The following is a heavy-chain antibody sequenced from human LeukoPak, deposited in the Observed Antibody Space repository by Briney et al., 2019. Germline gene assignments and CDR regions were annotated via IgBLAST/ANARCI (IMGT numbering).Heavy chain of an antibody. J-gene: IGHJ4*02. CDR2: IYTTGRT. CDR1: GVSIRSYW. Sequence: SETLSPTCDVSGVSIRSYWWSWVRKPAGKGLEWIGRIYTTGRTNYSPSFQSRVTMSIDMSTNQFSLTLSSVTASDTAVYYCARSGYTISAYHSDLWGQGAPVTVSS. CDR3: ARSGYTISAYHSDL. D-gene: IGHD5-18*01. V-gene: IGHV4-4*07.